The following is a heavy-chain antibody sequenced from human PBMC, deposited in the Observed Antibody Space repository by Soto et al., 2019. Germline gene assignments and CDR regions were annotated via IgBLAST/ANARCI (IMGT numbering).Heavy chain of an antibody. D-gene: IGHD4-4*01. J-gene: IGHJ4*02. CDR1: GGTFSSYA. CDR2: IIPIFSTA. CDR3: ARDGGVYDYSPFDY. Sequence: QVQLVQSGAEVKKPGSSVKVSCKASGGTFSSYAISWVRQAPGQGLEWMGGIIPIFSTADYAQKFQGGVTITTDESTSTAYMELSSLRSEDTAVYYCARDGGVYDYSPFDYWGQGTLVTVSS. V-gene: IGHV1-69*05.